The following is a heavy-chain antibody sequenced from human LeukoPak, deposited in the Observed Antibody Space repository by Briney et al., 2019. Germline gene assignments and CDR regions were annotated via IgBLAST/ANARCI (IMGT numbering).Heavy chain of an antibody. J-gene: IGHJ4*02. Sequence: GGSLRLSCAASGFTFSSYSMNWVRQAPGKGLEWVSSISSSSSYIYYADSVKGRFTISRDNAKNTLYLQMNSLRAEDTAVYYCARESDYGDRGGYWGQGTLVTVSS. V-gene: IGHV3-21*01. CDR2: ISSSSSYI. D-gene: IGHD4-17*01. CDR1: GFTFSSYS. CDR3: ARESDYGDRGGY.